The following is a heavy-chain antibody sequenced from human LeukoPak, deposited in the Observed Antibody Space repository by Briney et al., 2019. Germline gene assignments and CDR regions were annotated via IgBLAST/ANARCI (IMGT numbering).Heavy chain of an antibody. Sequence: SETLSLTCTVSGGSISSYYRSWIRHPAGKGLEWIGRIYTSGSTNYNPSLKSRATMSVDTSKNHFSLKMSSVTAADTAMYYCATEGSVHLPSLIRGQGTLITVSS. CDR2: IYTSGST. CDR1: GGSISSYY. D-gene: IGHD3-10*01. J-gene: IGHJ4*02. CDR3: ATEGSVHLPSLI. V-gene: IGHV4-4*07.